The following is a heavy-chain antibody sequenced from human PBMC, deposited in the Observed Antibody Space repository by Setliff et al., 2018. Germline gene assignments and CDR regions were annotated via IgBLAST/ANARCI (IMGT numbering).Heavy chain of an antibody. CDR3: FGAGTCYH. V-gene: IGHV3-7*01. J-gene: IGHJ5*02. CDR2: INPHGSEK. Sequence: GGSLRLSCTASGLSYTNDWVGWVRQAPGKGLEWLASINPHGSEKYYADSVKGRFTISRDNAKNSLSLQMNNLRTEDTAVYYCFGAGTCYHWGQGTLVTVSS. CDR1: GLSYTNDW. D-gene: IGHD3-10*01.